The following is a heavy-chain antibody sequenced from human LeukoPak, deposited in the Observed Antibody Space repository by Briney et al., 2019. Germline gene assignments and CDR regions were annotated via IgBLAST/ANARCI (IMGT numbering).Heavy chain of an antibody. J-gene: IGHJ4*02. D-gene: IGHD3-10*01. Sequence: GGSLRLSCAASGFTVSSNYMSWVRQAPGKGLEWVSVIYSGDNTYYADSVKGRFTISRDNSKNTLYLQMNSLRAEDTAVYYCARDLYYGSGSNYNGLEYWGQGTLVTVSS. CDR2: IYSGDNT. V-gene: IGHV3-53*05. CDR3: ARDLYYGSGSNYNGLEY. CDR1: GFTVSSNY.